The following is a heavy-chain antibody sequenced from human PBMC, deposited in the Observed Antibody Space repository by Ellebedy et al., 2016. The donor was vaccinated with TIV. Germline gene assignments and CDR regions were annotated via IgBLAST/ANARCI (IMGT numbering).Heavy chain of an antibody. V-gene: IGHV1-18*01. CDR1: GYTFISYG. J-gene: IGHJ4*02. CDR2: ISAYSDNT. Sequence: ASVKVSCXASGYTFISYGITWVRQAPGQGLEWMGWISAYSDNTNSAQKLQGRVTMTTDTSTTTAYMELRSLRSDDTAVYYCARGSSGDHPSDYWGQGTLVTVSS. D-gene: IGHD4-17*01. CDR3: ARGSSGDHPSDY.